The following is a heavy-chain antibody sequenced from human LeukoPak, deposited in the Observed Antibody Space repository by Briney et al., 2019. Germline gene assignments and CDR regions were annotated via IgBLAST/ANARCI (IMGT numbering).Heavy chain of an antibody. Sequence: SQTLSLTCTVSGGSITSGEHYCSWIRQPPGKGLEWIGYVAYTGSINYNPSLKSRVTISVDTSKNHFSLKLSSVTAADTAVYYCARLGDSSGYNWFDPWGQGTLVTVSS. CDR1: GGSITSGEHY. D-gene: IGHD3-22*01. V-gene: IGHV4-30-4*01. J-gene: IGHJ5*02. CDR2: VAYTGSI. CDR3: ARLGDSSGYNWFDP.